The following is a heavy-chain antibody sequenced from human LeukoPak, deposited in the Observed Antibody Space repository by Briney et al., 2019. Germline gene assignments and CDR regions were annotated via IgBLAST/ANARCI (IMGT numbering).Heavy chain of an antibody. V-gene: IGHV1-69*01. CDR1: GGTFSSYA. CDR2: IIPIFGTA. J-gene: IGHJ6*04. CDR3: ASGEGDFWSGYPLAMDV. D-gene: IGHD3-3*01. Sequence: SVKVSCKASGGTFSSYAISWARQAPGQGLEWMGGIIPIFGTANYAQKFQGRVTITADESTSTAYMELSSLRSEDTAVYYCASGEGDFWSGYPLAMDVWGKGTTVTVSS.